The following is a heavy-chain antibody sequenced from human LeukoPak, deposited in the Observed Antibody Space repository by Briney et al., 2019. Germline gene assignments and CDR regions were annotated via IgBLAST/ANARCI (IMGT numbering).Heavy chain of an antibody. CDR2: INPNSGGT. CDR1: GYTLTGYY. J-gene: IGHJ6*03. CDR3: ARGIRYFDWLLARGAYYYYMDV. Sequence: ASVKVSCKASGYTLTGYYMHWVRQAPGQGLEWMGWINPNSGGTNYAQKFQGRVTITRNTSISTAYMELSSLRSEDTAVYYCARGIRYFDWLLARGAYYYYMDVWGKGTTVTVSS. D-gene: IGHD3-9*01. V-gene: IGHV1-2*02.